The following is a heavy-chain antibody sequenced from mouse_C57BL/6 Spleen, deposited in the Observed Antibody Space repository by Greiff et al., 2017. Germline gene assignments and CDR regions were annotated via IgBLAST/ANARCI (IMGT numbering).Heavy chain of an antibody. D-gene: IGHD2-2*01. CDR2: ISSGSSTI. Sequence: DVQLVESGGGLVKPGGSLKLSCEASGFTFSDYGMHWVGQASEKGLEWVAYISSGSSTIYYADTVKGRFTIARDNAKNTLFLQMTSLRAEDTAMCYCARLYGYDVGYAMDYWGQGTSVTVSS. CDR3: ARLYGYDVGYAMDY. V-gene: IGHV5-17*01. J-gene: IGHJ4*01. CDR1: GFTFSDYG.